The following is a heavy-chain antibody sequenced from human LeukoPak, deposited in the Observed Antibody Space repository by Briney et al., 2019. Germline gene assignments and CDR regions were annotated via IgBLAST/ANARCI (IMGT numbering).Heavy chain of an antibody. CDR2: INPFLAKA. CDR3: ARVRERGFSGYDWRHFDY. J-gene: IGHJ4*02. CDR1: GGTFSTYA. V-gene: IGHV1-69*01. D-gene: IGHD5-12*01. Sequence: SVKVSCKASGGTFSTYAFIWVRQAPAQGLEWMGWINPFLAKANYAQKFQGRVTITADESTSTAYMELSSLRSEDTAVYYGARVRERGFSGYDWRHFDYWGQGALVTVSS.